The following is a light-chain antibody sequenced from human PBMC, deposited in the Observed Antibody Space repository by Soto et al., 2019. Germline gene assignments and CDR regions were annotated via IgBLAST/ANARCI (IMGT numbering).Light chain of an antibody. CDR2: GAS. CDR1: QNINNNY. Sequence: VVMTQSPRTLSLSPGERATLSCRASQNINNNYVGWYQQKPGQAPSLLIYGASDRATGVPDRFSGSGSGTDFNLTISRLEPEDFAVYYCQQHGTSITFGGGTKVESK. CDR3: QQHGTSIT. J-gene: IGKJ4*01. V-gene: IGKV3-20*01.